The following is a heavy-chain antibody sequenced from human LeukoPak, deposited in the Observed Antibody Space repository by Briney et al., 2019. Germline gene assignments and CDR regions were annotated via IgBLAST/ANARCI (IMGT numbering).Heavy chain of an antibody. Sequence: ASVKVSCKASGGTFSSYAISWVRQAPGQGLEWMGRIIPIFGTANYAQKFQGRVTITTDESTSTAYMELSSLRSEDTAVYYCARGWNFNYYDSSNYMDVWGKGTTVTVSS. J-gene: IGHJ6*03. D-gene: IGHD3-22*01. V-gene: IGHV1-69*05. CDR2: IIPIFGTA. CDR1: GGTFSSYA. CDR3: ARGWNFNYYDSSNYMDV.